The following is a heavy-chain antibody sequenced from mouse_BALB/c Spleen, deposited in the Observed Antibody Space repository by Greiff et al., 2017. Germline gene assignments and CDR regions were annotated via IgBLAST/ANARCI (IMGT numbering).Heavy chain of an antibody. D-gene: IGHD1-1*01. CDR2: ISSGGSYT. Sequence: EVQLQESGGDLVKPGGSLKLSCAASGFTFSSYGMSWVRQTPDKRLEWVATISSGGSYTYYPDSVKGRFTISRDNAKNTLYLQMSSLKSEDTAMYYCARHRDTTVVAPYFDVWGAGTTVTVSS. CDR1: GFTFSSYG. J-gene: IGHJ1*01. CDR3: ARHRDTTVVAPYFDV. V-gene: IGHV5-6*01.